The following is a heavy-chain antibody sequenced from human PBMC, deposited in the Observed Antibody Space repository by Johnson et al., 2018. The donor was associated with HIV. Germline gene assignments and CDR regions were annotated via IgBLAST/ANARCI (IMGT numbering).Heavy chain of an antibody. CDR3: ARDPRADAFDI. CDR1: GFTFNSYG. Sequence: QVQLVESGGGVVQPGGSLRLSCAASGFTFNSYGMDWVRQSPGKGLEWVAAISFDGTKKYYADSVKGRFTTSRDNFKNTLYLQMNSLRTDDTAVYYCARDPRADAFDIWGQGTMVIVSS. V-gene: IGHV3-30*06. J-gene: IGHJ3*02. CDR2: ISFDGTKK.